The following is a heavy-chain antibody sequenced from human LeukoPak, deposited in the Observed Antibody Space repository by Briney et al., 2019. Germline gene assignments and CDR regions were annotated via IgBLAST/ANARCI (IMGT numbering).Heavy chain of an antibody. CDR3: ARSMTPGVGATVGYYFDY. V-gene: IGHV4-61*02. CDR1: GGSISSGSYY. D-gene: IGHD1-26*01. Sequence: PSETLSLTCTVSGGSISSGSYYWSWIRQPAGKGLEWIGRIYTSGSTNYNPSPKSRVTISVDTSKNQFSLKLSSVTAADTAVYYCARSMTPGVGATVGYYFDYWGQGTLVTVSS. CDR2: IYTSGST. J-gene: IGHJ4*02.